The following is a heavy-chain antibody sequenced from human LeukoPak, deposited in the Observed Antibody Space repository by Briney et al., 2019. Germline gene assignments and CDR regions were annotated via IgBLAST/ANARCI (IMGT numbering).Heavy chain of an antibody. Sequence: PGGSLRLSCVDSKFSLGNYWMAWVRQAPGKGLEWVANIKHDGNEKYYVDSVRGRFTISRDNAENSLYLQMNSLRAEDTAIYLCARHMPAVGATPFDYWGQGTLVTVSS. CDR2: IKHDGNEK. CDR1: KFSLGNYW. V-gene: IGHV3-7*01. CDR3: ARHMPAVGATPFDY. J-gene: IGHJ4*02. D-gene: IGHD1-26*01.